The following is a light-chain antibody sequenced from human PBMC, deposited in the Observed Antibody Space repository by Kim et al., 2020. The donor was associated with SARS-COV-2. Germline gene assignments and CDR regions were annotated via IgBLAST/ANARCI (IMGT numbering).Light chain of an antibody. V-gene: IGLV3-21*04. Sequence: APGKTARITCGGNNIGSKSVPWYQQKPGQAPVLVIYYASDRPSGIPERFSGSNSGNTATLTISRVEAGDEADYYCQVWDSSSDQYVFGTGTKVTVL. CDR2: YAS. CDR3: QVWDSSSDQYV. CDR1: NIGSKS. J-gene: IGLJ1*01.